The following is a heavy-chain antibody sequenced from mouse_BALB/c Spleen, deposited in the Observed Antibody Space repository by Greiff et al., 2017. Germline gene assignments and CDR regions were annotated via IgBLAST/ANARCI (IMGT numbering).Heavy chain of an antibody. D-gene: IGHD3-3*01. Sequence: VKLMESGAELVRPGSSVKISCKASGYAFSSYWMNWVKQRPGQGLEWIGQIYPGDGDTNYNGKFKGKATLTVDKSSSTAYMQLSSPTSEDSAVYYCARREGRWYFDVWGAGTTVTVSS. CDR2: IYPGDGDT. CDR1: GYAFSSYW. J-gene: IGHJ1*01. CDR3: ARREGRWYFDV. V-gene: IGHV1-80*01.